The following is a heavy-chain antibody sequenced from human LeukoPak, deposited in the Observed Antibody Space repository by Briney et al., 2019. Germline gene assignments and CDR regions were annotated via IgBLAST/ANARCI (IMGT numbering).Heavy chain of an antibody. D-gene: IGHD2-2*01. V-gene: IGHV3-30*03. Sequence: GGSLRLSCAASGFTFSSYGMHWVRQAPGKGLEWVAVISYDGSNKYYADSVKGRFTISRDNSKNTLYLQMNSLRAEDTAVYYCARTSREFNDCDYWGQGTLVTVSS. CDR1: GFTFSSYG. J-gene: IGHJ4*02. CDR2: ISYDGSNK. CDR3: ARTSREFNDCDY.